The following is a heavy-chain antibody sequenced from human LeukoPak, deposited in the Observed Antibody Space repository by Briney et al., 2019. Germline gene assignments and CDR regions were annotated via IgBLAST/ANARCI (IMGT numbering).Heavy chain of an antibody. J-gene: IGHJ4*02. CDR3: VKNDGWFHLAQ. CDR2: IKTDGSET. D-gene: IGHD6-19*01. CDR1: GFYFRDHW. V-gene: IGHV3-7*03. Sequence: GGSLRLSCAASGFYFRDHWMDWVRQAPGKGLEWVGHIKTDGSETYYLDSLKGRISFSRDNTNNALYLQMNSLRVEDTAVYYCVKNDGWFHLAQWGQGTLVTVSS.